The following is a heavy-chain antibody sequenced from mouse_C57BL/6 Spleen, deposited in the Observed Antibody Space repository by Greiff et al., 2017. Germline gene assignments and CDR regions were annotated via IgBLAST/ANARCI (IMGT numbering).Heavy chain of an antibody. CDR3: ARGGSNYFDY. CDR1: GYTFTSYW. V-gene: IGHV1-64*01. CDR2: IHPNSGST. D-gene: IGHD5-1*01. J-gene: IGHJ2*01. Sequence: QVQLQQSGAELVKPGASVKLSCKASGYTFTSYWMHWVKQRPGQGLEWIGMIHPNSGSTNYNEKFKSKATLTVDKSSSTAYMQRSSLTSEDSAVYYCARGGSNYFDYWGQGTTLTVSS.